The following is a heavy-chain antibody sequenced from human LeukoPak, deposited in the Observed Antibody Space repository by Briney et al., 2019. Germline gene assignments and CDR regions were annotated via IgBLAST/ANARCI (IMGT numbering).Heavy chain of an antibody. CDR3: ARSHYRSDIVVVVAATESVYYYYYMDV. CDR1: GGTFSSYA. CDR2: IIPIFGTA. V-gene: IGHV1-69*06. D-gene: IGHD2-15*01. J-gene: IGHJ6*03. Sequence: SVKVSCKASGGTFSSYAISWGRQAPGQGLEWMGGIIPIFGTANYAQKFQGRVTITADKSTSTAYMELSSLRSEDTAVYYCARSHYRSDIVVVVAATESVYYYYYMDVWGKGTTVTVSS.